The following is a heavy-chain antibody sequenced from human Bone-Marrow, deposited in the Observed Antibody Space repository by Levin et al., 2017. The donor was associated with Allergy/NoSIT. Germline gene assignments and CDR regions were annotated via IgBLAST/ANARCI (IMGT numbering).Heavy chain of an antibody. V-gene: IGHV3-21*01. Sequence: GGSLRLSCAASGFTFISYNMNWVRQAPGKGLEWVSSITSSSNYIYYADSLKGRFTVSRDNARNSLYLQMNSLRAEDTAVYYCARDPGYCISTTCYSREVDAFDIWGQGTMVTVSS. CDR2: ITSSSNYI. CDR1: GFTFISYN. CDR3: ARDPGYCISTTCYSREVDAFDI. D-gene: IGHD2-2*02. J-gene: IGHJ3*02.